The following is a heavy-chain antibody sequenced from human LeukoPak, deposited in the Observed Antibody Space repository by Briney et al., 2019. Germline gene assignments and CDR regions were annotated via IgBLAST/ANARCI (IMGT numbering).Heavy chain of an antibody. CDR3: ARQDTHMFDY. V-gene: IGHV4-39*01. Sequence: SETLSLTCTVSGGSIGGSSYHWGWIRQPPGKGLEWIGTLHYTGTTFYNPSLKSPVTLSIDTSKKQFAVEVKSVTAGDTAGYYSARQDTHMFDYWGQGTLVTVSS. J-gene: IGHJ4*02. CDR1: GGSIGGSSYH. CDR2: LHYTGTT.